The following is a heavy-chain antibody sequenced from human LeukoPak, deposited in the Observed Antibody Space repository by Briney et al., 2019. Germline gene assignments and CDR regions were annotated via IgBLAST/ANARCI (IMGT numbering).Heavy chain of an antibody. V-gene: IGHV3-33*01. CDR1: GFPFGGYG. D-gene: IGHD2-2*02. J-gene: IGHJ4*02. CDR2: IAYDGSRA. Sequence: PGGSLRLSCAGSGFPFGGYGMHWFRQTTGKGVEWVAVIAYDGSRAFYADCVKGRFTISRDNSKNTMSVQMDDLRAEDTAGYYCTRYTNDHFDYWGQGTLVTVSS. CDR3: TRYTNDHFDY.